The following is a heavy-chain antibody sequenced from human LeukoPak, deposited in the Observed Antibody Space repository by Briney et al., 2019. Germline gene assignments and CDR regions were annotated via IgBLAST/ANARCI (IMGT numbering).Heavy chain of an antibody. CDR2: ISAYNGNT. Sequence: ASVKVSCKASGGTFSSYAISWVRQAPGQGLEWMGWISAYNGNTNYAQKLQGRVTMTTDTSTSTAYMELRSLRSDDTAVYYCARDDLDIVATISDYWGQGTLVTVSS. J-gene: IGHJ4*02. CDR1: GGTFSSYA. D-gene: IGHD5-12*01. V-gene: IGHV1-18*01. CDR3: ARDDLDIVATISDY.